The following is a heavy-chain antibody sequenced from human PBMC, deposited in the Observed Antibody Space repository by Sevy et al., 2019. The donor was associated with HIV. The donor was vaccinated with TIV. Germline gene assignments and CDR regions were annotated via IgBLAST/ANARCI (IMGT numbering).Heavy chain of an antibody. Sequence: SETLSLTCTVSGGSMSGSSYYWGWIRQPPGKGLEWIGSVYYSGNTYYNPSLKSRVTISVDTSKNQFSLKLNSVTAADTAVYYCAINPPSEWLNSFEVWGQGTLVTVSS. D-gene: IGHD6-19*01. J-gene: IGHJ4*02. CDR2: VYYSGNT. CDR3: AINPPSEWLNSFEV. V-gene: IGHV4-39*01. CDR1: GGSMSGSSYY.